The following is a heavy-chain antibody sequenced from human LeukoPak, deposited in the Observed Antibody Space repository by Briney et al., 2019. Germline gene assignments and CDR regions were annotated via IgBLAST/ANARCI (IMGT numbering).Heavy chain of an antibody. CDR3: AKGAGNDAFDI. Sequence: GGSLRLSCAASGFTFSDYYMSWIRQAPGKGLEWVSYISSSGSTIYYADSVKGRFTIYRDNSKNTLYLQMNSPRAEDTAVYYCAKGAGNDAFDIWGQGTMVTVSS. J-gene: IGHJ3*02. CDR2: ISSSGSTI. V-gene: IGHV3-11*01. CDR1: GFTFSDYY.